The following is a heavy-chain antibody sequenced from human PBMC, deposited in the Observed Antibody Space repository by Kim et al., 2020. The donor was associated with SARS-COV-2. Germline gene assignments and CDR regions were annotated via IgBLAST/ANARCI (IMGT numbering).Heavy chain of an antibody. CDR1: GFTFSSYW. CDR2: INSDGSST. J-gene: IGHJ6*02. D-gene: IGHD5-18*01. V-gene: IGHV3-74*01. Sequence: GGSLRPSCAASGFTFSSYWMHWVRQAPGKGLVWVSRINSDGSSTSYADSVKGRFTISRDNAKNTLYLQMNSLRAEDTAVYYCARLGVDTAMGYYYYGMDVWGQGTTVTVSS. CDR3: ARLGVDTAMGYYYYGMDV.